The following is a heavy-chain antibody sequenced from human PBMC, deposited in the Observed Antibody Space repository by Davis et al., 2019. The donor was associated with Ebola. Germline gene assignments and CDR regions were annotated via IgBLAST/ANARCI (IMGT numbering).Heavy chain of an antibody. V-gene: IGHV1-2*04. Sequence: ASVKVSCKASGYTFTGYYMHWVRQAPGQGLEWMGWINPNSGGTNYAQKFQGWVTMTRDTSISTAYMELRSLRSDDTAVYYCARGYCSGGSCYSGDYWGQGTLVTVSS. CDR2: INPNSGGT. CDR3: ARGYCSGGSCYSGDY. CDR1: GYTFTGYY. J-gene: IGHJ4*02. D-gene: IGHD2-15*01.